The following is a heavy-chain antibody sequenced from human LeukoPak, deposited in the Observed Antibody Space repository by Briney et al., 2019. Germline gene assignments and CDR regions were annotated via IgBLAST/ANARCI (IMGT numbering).Heavy chain of an antibody. CDR2: IYKDGST. CDR3: VRGSSWFWEYYFDY. Sequence: PGGSLRLSCAVSGFTVSNNYMTWVRQAPGKGLEWVSVIYKDGSTFYADSVRGRFTISRDTSKNTVYLHMNSLRDDDTAVYDCVRGSSWFWEYYFDYWGQGTLVTVSS. CDR1: GFTVSNNY. D-gene: IGHD6-13*01. V-gene: IGHV3-53*01. J-gene: IGHJ4*02.